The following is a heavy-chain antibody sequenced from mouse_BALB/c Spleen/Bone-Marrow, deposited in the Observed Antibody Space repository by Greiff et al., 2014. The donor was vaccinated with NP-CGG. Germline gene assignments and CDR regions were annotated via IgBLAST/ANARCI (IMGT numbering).Heavy chain of an antibody. D-gene: IGHD1-1*01. CDR3: ARSGYGSNYDY. J-gene: IGHJ2*01. Sequence: VQLQQSGAELVRPGSSVKISCKASGYAFSSYWMIWVKQRPGQGLEWIGQIYPGDGDTNYNGKFKGKATLTVDKSSSTAYMQLSSLTSEDSAVYFCARSGYGSNYDYWSQGTTLTVSS. CDR1: GYAFSSYW. V-gene: IGHV1-80*01. CDR2: IYPGDGDT.